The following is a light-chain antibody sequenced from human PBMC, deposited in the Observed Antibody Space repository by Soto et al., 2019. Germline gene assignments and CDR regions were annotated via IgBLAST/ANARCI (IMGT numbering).Light chain of an antibody. V-gene: IGKV3-20*01. CDR1: QSVSSSY. CDR3: QQCGSSLWT. J-gene: IGKJ1*01. CDR2: GAS. Sequence: EIVLTQSPGTLSLSPGERATPSCRASQSVSSSYLAWYQQKPGQAPRLLIYGASSRATGIPDRFSGSGSGTDFTLTISRLEPEDFAVYYCQQCGSSLWTFGQGTKVDIK.